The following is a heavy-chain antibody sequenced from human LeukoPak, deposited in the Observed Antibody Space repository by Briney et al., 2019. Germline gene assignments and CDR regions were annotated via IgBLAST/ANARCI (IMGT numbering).Heavy chain of an antibody. V-gene: IGHV3-48*01. CDR1: GFTFSSYS. D-gene: IGHD1-26*01. J-gene: IGHJ3*02. CDR2: ISSSSSTI. Sequence: GGSLRLSCAVSGFTFSSYSMSWVRQAPGKGLEWVSYISSSSSTIYYADSVKGRFTISRDNAKNSLYLQRNSLRAEDTAVYYCARVRGGSYAAAFDIWGQGTMVTVSS. CDR3: ARVRGGSYAAAFDI.